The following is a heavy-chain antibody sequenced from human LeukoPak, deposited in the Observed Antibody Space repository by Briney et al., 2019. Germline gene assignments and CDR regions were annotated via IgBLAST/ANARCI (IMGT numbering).Heavy chain of an antibody. CDR1: GFTFSSYG. Sequence: GRSLRLSCAASGFTFSSYGMHWVRQAPGKGLEWGAVIWYDGSNTYYADSVKGRFAISRDNSKNTLYLQMNSLRAEDTAVYYCARDIYRAAAGPSYYWGQGTLVTVSS. CDR3: ARDIYRAAAGPSYY. J-gene: IGHJ4*02. D-gene: IGHD6-13*01. CDR2: IWYDGSNT. V-gene: IGHV3-33*01.